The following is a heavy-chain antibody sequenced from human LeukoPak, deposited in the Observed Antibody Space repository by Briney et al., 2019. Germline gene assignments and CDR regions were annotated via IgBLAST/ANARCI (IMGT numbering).Heavy chain of an antibody. J-gene: IGHJ4*02. Sequence: GGSLRLSCAASGFTFSDYYMSWLRQAPGKGLEGVSYISSSGSTIYYADSVKGRFTISRDNAKNSLYLQMNSLRAEDTALYYCARGGYYDSSGPLDYWGQGTLVTVSS. V-gene: IGHV3-11*01. CDR3: ARGGYYDSSGPLDY. CDR1: GFTFSDYY. D-gene: IGHD3-22*01. CDR2: ISSSGSTI.